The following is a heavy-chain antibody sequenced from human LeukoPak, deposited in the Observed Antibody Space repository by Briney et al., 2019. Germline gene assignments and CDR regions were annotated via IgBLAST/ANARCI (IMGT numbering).Heavy chain of an antibody. CDR3: ARTYYDILTGYSNFDY. J-gene: IGHJ4*02. CDR1: GGSFSGYY. V-gene: IGHV4-34*01. Sequence: PSETLSLTCAVYGGSFSGYYWSWIRQPPGKGLEWIGEINHSGSTNYNPSLKSRVTISVDTSKNQFSLELSSVTAADTAVYYCARTYYDILTGYSNFDYWGQGTLVTVSS. CDR2: INHSGST. D-gene: IGHD3-9*01.